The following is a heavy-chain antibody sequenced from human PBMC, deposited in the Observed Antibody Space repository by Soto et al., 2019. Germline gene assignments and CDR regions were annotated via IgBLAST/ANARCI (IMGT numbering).Heavy chain of an antibody. Sequence: ASVKVSCKASGYTFTSYYMHWVRQAPGQGLEWMGIINPSGGSTSYAQKFQGRVTMTRDTSTSTVYMELSSLRSEDTAVYYCARADRDHTAMVYITEYYFDYWGQGTLVTVSS. J-gene: IGHJ4*02. CDR2: INPSGGST. CDR1: GYTFTSYY. D-gene: IGHD5-18*01. CDR3: ARADRDHTAMVYITEYYFDY. V-gene: IGHV1-46*01.